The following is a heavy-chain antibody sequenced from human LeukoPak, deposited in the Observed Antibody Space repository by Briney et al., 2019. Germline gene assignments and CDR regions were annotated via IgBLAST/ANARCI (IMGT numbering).Heavy chain of an antibody. D-gene: IGHD1-26*01. Sequence: GGSLRLSCAASGFTFSSYWMSWVRQAPGKGLEWVANIKQDGSEKYYVDSVKGRFTISRDNVKNSLFLQMNGLRAEDAAVYCCARDLSGWELQEYWGQGTPVTVSS. CDR3: ARDLSGWELQEY. CDR2: IKQDGSEK. V-gene: IGHV3-7*01. J-gene: IGHJ4*02. CDR1: GFTFSSYW.